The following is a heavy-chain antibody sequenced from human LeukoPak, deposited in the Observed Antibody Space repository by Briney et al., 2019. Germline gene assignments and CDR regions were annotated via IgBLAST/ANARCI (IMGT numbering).Heavy chain of an antibody. CDR3: ARAVGGDGSGSL. J-gene: IGHJ4*02. Sequence: SETLSLTCAVYGGSFSGYYWSWIRQPPGKGLEWIGEINHSGSTNYNPSLKSRVTISVDTTKNQFSLKLSSVTAADTAVYYCARAVGGDGSGSLWGPGTLVTVSS. D-gene: IGHD3-10*01. V-gene: IGHV4-34*01. CDR1: GGSFSGYY. CDR2: INHSGST.